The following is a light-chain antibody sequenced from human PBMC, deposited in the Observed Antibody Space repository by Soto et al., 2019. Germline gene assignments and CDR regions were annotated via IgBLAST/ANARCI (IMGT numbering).Light chain of an antibody. CDR3: QQSYNSWVT. CDR1: QSINRY. CDR2: AAS. Sequence: DIQMTQSPSSLSASVGDRVIITCRASQSINRYLNWYQKKPGKAPKLLIYAASTLQSGVPSRFXXXGXGXXXXXXXXSXXXXDFATYXCQQSYNSWVTFGQGTKVEIK. J-gene: IGKJ1*01. V-gene: IGKV1-39*01.